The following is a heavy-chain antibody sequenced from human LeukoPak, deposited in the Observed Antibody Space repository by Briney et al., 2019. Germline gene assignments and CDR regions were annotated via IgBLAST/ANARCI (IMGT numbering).Heavy chain of an antibody. CDR3: ARDFRDGLNWFDP. Sequence: ASVKVSCKASGYTFTGYYMHWVRQAPGQGLEWMGLINPNSGGTNYAQKFQGRVTMTRDTSISTAYMELSRLRSDDTAVYYCARDFRDGLNWFDPWGQGTLVTVSS. D-gene: IGHD5-24*01. J-gene: IGHJ5*02. CDR2: INPNSGGT. CDR1: GYTFTGYY. V-gene: IGHV1-2*02.